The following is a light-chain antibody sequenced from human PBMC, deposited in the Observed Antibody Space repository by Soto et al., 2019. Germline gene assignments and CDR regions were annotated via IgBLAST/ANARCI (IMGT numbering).Light chain of an antibody. CDR2: EVS. J-gene: IGLJ1*01. CDR3: SSYTTSSTQV. V-gene: IGLV2-14*01. CDR1: SSDIGGYKH. Sequence: LTQPASVSGSPGQSITISCTGTSSDIGGYKHVSWYQQHPGKAPKLMIYEVSNRPSGVSNRFSGSKSGNTASLTISGLQAEDEADYYCSSYTTSSTQVFGTGTKV.